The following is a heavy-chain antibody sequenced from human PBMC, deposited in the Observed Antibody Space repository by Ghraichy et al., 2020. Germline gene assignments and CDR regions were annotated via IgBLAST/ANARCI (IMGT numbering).Heavy chain of an antibody. CDR3: ARGGRRWLQLRGYWFDP. Sequence: SETLSLTCAVYGGSFSGYYWSWIRQPPGKGLEWIGEINHSGSTNYNPSLKSRVTISVDTSKNQFSLKLSSVTAADTAVYYCARGGRRWLQLRGYWFDPWGQGTLVTVSS. V-gene: IGHV4-34*01. D-gene: IGHD5-24*01. CDR1: GGSFSGYY. J-gene: IGHJ5*02. CDR2: INHSGST.